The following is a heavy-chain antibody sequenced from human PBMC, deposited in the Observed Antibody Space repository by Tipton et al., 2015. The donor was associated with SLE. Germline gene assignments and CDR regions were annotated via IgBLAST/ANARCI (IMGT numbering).Heavy chain of an antibody. CDR1: SGSISSYY. CDR3: ARVDFWSGPPEAEYFQH. J-gene: IGHJ1*01. V-gene: IGHV4-59*12. D-gene: IGHD3-3*01. CDR2: IYYSGST. Sequence: TLSLTCTVSSGSISSYYWSWIRQPPGKGLEWIGYIYYSGSTNYNPSLKSRVTMSVDTSKNQFSLKLSSVTAADTAVYYCARVDFWSGPPEAEYFQHWGQGTLVTVSS.